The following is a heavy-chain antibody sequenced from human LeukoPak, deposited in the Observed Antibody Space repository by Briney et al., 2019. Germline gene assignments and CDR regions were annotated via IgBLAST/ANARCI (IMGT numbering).Heavy chain of an antibody. Sequence: SVKVSCKASGFTFRNSAVQWVRQARGQRLEWIGWIVISTGNTNYAQKFQERVSITRDMSTGTAYMQLSSLRSEDTAVYYCATEGDSSGFDYWGQGTLVTVSS. V-gene: IGHV1-58*01. D-gene: IGHD3-22*01. CDR1: GFTFRNSA. CDR3: ATEGDSSGFDY. CDR2: IVISTGNT. J-gene: IGHJ4*02.